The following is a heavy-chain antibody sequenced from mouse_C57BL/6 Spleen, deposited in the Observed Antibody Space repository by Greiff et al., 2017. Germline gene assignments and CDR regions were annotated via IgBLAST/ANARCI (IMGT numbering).Heavy chain of an antibody. CDR2: ISDGGSYT. J-gene: IGHJ3*01. CDR1: GFSFSSCA. Sequence: EVKLVESGGGLVKPGGSLTLSCSASGFSFSSCALSCVRRTPERKLLGGATISDGGSYTYYPANVKSRFSISRDTAKNNQYLQMSHLKSEDTAMYYCARDQTPCSRGWFADWGPGTLVTVSA. CDR3: ARDQTPCSRGWFAD. V-gene: IGHV5-4*01. D-gene: IGHD3-1*01.